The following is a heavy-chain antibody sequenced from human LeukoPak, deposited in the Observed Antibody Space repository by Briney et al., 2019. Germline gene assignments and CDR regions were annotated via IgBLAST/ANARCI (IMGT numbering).Heavy chain of an antibody. CDR3: ARDSADIVVVPAAMSAFDI. D-gene: IGHD2-2*01. CDR1: GFTFSSYS. CDR2: ISSSSSYI. J-gene: IGHJ3*02. Sequence: GGSLRLSCAASGFTFSSYSMNWVRQAPGKGLEWVSSISSSSSYIYYADSVKGRFTISRDNAKNSLYLQMNSLRAEDTAVYYRARDSADIVVVPAAMSAFDIWGQGTMVTVSS. V-gene: IGHV3-21*01.